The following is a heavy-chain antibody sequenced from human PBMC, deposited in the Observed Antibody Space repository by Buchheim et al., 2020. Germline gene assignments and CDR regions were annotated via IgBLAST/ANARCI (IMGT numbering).Heavy chain of an antibody. D-gene: IGHD2-8*01. J-gene: IGHJ4*02. CDR3: ARQDCSSGVCYFFDH. CDR2: MDPDDSYT. Sequence: EVQLVQSGAEVKKPGESLRISCKGFGYTFTSHWISWVRQMPGKGLEWMGRMDPDDSYTNYSPSFQGHVTISADKSISTAYPHWRSLKASDTAMYYCARQDCSSGVCYFFDHWGQGTL. V-gene: IGHV5-10-1*03. CDR1: GYTFTSHW.